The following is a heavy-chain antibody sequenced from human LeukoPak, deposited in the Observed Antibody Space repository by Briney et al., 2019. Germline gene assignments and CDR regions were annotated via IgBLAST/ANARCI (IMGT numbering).Heavy chain of an antibody. Sequence: GGSLRLSCVASGFSFSSDWMHWVRQAPGKGLEWVSHISPRGTTRYYADSVKGRFAISRDNAKNSLYLKMSSLRVEDSAVYYCASFSIRTGAYYLDVWGKGTTVAVSS. CDR3: ASFSIRTGAYYLDV. CDR2: ISPRGTTR. CDR1: GFSFSSDW. V-gene: IGHV3-48*04. J-gene: IGHJ6*03. D-gene: IGHD2/OR15-2a*01.